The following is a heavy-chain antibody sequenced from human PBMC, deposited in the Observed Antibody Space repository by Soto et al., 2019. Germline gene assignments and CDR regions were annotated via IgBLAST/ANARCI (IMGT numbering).Heavy chain of an antibody. CDR3: ARENYYDSSGYVWFDP. V-gene: IGHV4-59*01. CDR1: GGSISSYY. D-gene: IGHD3-22*01. J-gene: IGHJ5*02. Sequence: SETLSLTCTVSGGSISSYYWSWIRQPPGKGLEWIGYIYYSGSTNYNPSLKSRVTISVDTSKNQFSLKLSSVTAADTAVYYCARENYYDSSGYVWFDPGAREPWSPSPQ. CDR2: IYYSGST.